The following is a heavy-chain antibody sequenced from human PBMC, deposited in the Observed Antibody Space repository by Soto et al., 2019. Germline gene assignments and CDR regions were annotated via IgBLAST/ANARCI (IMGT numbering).Heavy chain of an antibody. CDR3: AKVVVAATRHTDFDS. V-gene: IGHV4-39*02. CDR1: GGSINSNNYD. D-gene: IGHD2-15*01. Sequence: NPSETLSLTCTVSGGSINSNNYDWAWIRQPPGKGLAWIASIYYDGSTYYNPSLKSRVSISVDTSKNHFSLKLSSATAADTAVYYCAKVVVAATRHTDFDSWGQGTLVTVSS. J-gene: IGHJ4*02. CDR2: IYYDGST.